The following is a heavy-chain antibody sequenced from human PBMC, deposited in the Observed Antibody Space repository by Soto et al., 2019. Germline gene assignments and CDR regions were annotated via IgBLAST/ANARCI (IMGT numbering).Heavy chain of an antibody. V-gene: IGHV3-33*01. CDR3: ARRHISPPTPCAASARGAMAL. CDR2: IWNDGSGY. Sequence: QVQLVESGGGVVQPGRSLRLSCAASGFTFNNYGMHWVRQAPGKGLEWVADIWNDGSGYYYANSVKGRFTISRDNSKNTLYWQMSSLRSEDTAVYYCARRHISPPTPCAASARGAMALWGQGTTVTVSS. CDR1: GFTFNNYG. J-gene: IGHJ6*02. D-gene: IGHD6-13*01.